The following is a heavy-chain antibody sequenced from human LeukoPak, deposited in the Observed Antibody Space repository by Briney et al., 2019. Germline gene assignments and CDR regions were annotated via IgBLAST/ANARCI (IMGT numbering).Heavy chain of an antibody. J-gene: IGHJ4*02. CDR2: INEDGSNK. V-gene: IGHV3-7*01. D-gene: IGHD6-19*01. CDR1: GFSFSNLY. Sequence: GGSLRLSCTASGFSFSNLYMRWIRQAPGKGLEWLANINEDGSNKWHLGSVKGRFTVSRDNARNSLYLQMNSLRVEDTAVYYCTRVIVAVPGYFDYFDFWGQGVLVTVSS. CDR3: TRVIVAVPGYFDYFDF.